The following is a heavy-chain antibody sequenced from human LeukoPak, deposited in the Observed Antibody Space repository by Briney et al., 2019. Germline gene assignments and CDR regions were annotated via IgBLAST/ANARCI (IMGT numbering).Heavy chain of an antibody. D-gene: IGHD3-10*01. Sequence: GGSLRLSCAASGFTFSSYAMSWVRQAPGKGLEWVSAISGSGDNTYYADSVKGRFTISRDNAKNSLYLQMNSLRVEDTAVYFCARRASYYGSGNYYDYWGQGTLVTVSS. CDR2: ISGSGDNT. CDR1: GFTFSSYA. CDR3: ARRASYYGSGNYYDY. V-gene: IGHV3-23*01. J-gene: IGHJ4*02.